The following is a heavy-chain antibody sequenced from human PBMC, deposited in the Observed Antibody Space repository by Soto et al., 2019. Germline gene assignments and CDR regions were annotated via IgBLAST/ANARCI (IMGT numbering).Heavy chain of an antibody. J-gene: IGHJ6*02. Sequence: PGGSLRLSCAASGFTFSSYSMNWVRQAPGKGLEWVSYISSSSSTIYYADSVKGRFTISRDNAKNSLYLQMNSLRDEDTAVYYCARAPESGGSIFGVVIWFDGMDVWGQGTTVTVSS. CDR3: ARAPESGGSIFGVVIWFDGMDV. CDR1: GFTFSSYS. V-gene: IGHV3-48*02. D-gene: IGHD3-3*01. CDR2: ISSSSSTI.